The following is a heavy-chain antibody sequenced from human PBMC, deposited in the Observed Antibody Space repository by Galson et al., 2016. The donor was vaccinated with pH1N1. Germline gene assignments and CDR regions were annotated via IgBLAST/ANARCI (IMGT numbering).Heavy chain of an antibody. CDR1: GFTFSDYY. J-gene: IGHJ3*02. CDR2: LSSSGSTI. V-gene: IGHV3-11*04. Sequence: SLRLSCAASGFTFSDYYMSWIRRAPGKGLEWVSYLSSSGSTIYYADSVKGRFTISRDNAKNSLYLQMNSLRAEDTAVYLCARDVGGEVDFAFDIWGQGTMVTVSS. D-gene: IGHD3/OR15-3a*01. CDR3: ARDVGGEVDFAFDI.